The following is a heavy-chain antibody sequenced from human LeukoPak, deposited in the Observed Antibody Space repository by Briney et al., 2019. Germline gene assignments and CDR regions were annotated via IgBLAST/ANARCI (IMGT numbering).Heavy chain of an antibody. J-gene: IGHJ4*02. V-gene: IGHV4-39*07. CDR2: IYYSGST. Sequence: PSETLSLTCTVSGGSISSSSYYWGWIRQPPGKGLEWIGSIYYSGSTYYNPSLKSRVTISVDTSKNQFSLKLSSVTAADTAVYYCARGRDEALFDNWGQGTLVTVSS. CDR3: ARGRDEALFDN. CDR1: GGSISSSSYY.